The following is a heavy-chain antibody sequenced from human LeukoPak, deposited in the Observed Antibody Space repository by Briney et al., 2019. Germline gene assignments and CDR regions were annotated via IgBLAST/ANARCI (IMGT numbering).Heavy chain of an antibody. Sequence: PGGALTLSCAVSGCSVSSTYMTWVRQAPGKGLQWVSVILDNGITTYADSVKGRFSISRDNSKNTVYLQMNSLSVDYTAVYYCVRDKGVGRTERFDSWGPGTLVSVSS. CDR2: ILDNGIT. V-gene: IGHV3-53*01. D-gene: IGHD3-10*01. J-gene: IGHJ4*02. CDR3: VRDKGVGRTERFDS. CDR1: GCSVSSTY.